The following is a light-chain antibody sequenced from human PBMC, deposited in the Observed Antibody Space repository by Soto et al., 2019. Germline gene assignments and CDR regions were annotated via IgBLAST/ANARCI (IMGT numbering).Light chain of an antibody. CDR1: SSNIGNNY. J-gene: IGLJ3*02. Sequence: QSVLTQSPSVSAAPGQKVTISCSGSSSNIGNNYVSWYQQLPGTAPKLIIHEVTSRPSGGSTRFSGSKSGNTASLSISGLRAEDEADYYCSSYTSRSTWLFGGGTKLTVL. CDR2: EVT. CDR3: SSYTSRSTWL. V-gene: IGLV1-51*01.